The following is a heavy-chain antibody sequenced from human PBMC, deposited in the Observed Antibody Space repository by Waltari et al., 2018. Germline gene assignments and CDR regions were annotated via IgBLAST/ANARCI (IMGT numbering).Heavy chain of an antibody. D-gene: IGHD6-13*01. CDR2: ISYDGSNK. J-gene: IGHJ4*02. CDR1: GFTFSSYA. CDR3: ARGYSSPDY. V-gene: IGHV3-30-3*01. Sequence: QVQLVESGGGVVQPGRSLRLSCAASGFTFSSYAMPWVRQAPGKGLEWVAVISYDGSNKYYADSVKGRFTISRDNSKNTLYLQMNSLRAEDTAVYYCARGYSSPDYWGQGTLVTVSS.